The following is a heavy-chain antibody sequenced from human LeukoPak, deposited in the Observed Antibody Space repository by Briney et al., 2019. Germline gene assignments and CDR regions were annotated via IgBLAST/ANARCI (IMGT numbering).Heavy chain of an antibody. D-gene: IGHD2-21*02. CDR3: ARVKEYIVVVTAIHGWFDP. V-gene: IGHV3-11*01. J-gene: IGHJ5*02. CDR1: GFTFSDYY. Sequence: GGSLRLSCAASGFTFSDYYMSWIRQAPGKGLEWVSYISSSGSTIYYADSVKGRFTISRDNAKNSLYLQMNSLRAEDTAVYYCARVKEYIVVVTAIHGWFDPWGQGTLATVSS. CDR2: ISSSGSTI.